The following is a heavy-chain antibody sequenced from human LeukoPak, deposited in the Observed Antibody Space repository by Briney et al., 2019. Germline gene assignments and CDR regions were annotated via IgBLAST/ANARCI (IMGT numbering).Heavy chain of an antibody. CDR1: GGSFSGYY. CDR3: ARDMVAGTGWFDP. D-gene: IGHD6-19*01. CDR2: IYYRGST. Sequence: SETLSLTCAVYGGSFSGYYWSWIRQPPGKGLEWIGYIYYRGSTNYNPSLKSRGTISVDTSKNQVSLKLSSVTAADTAVYYCARDMVAGTGWFDPWGQGTLVSVSS. V-gene: IGHV4-59*01. J-gene: IGHJ5*02.